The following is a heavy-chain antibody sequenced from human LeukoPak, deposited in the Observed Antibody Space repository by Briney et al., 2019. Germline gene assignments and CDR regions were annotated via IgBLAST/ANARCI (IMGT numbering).Heavy chain of an antibody. CDR3: ARGANIAAPIDY. J-gene: IGHJ4*02. V-gene: IGHV3-30-3*01. Sequence: PGGSLRLSCAASGFTFSSYAMHWVRQAPGKGLEWVAVISYDGSNKYYADSVKGRFTISRDNSKNTLYLQMNSLRAEDTAVYYCARGANIAAPIDYWGQGTLVTVSS. CDR2: ISYDGSNK. D-gene: IGHD6-6*01. CDR1: GFTFSSYA.